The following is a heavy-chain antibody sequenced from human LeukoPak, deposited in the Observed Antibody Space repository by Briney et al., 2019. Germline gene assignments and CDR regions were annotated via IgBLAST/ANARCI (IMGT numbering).Heavy chain of an antibody. CDR3: AKGAIAVADTDY. D-gene: IGHD6-19*01. CDR2: IWYDGSNK. V-gene: IGHV3-33*06. J-gene: IGHJ4*02. CDR1: GFTFSSYG. Sequence: GRSLRLSCAASGFTFSSYGMHWVRQAPGKGLEWVAVIWYDGSNKYYADSVKGRFTISRDNSKNTLYLQMNSLRAEDTAVYYCAKGAIAVADTDYWGQGTLVTVSS.